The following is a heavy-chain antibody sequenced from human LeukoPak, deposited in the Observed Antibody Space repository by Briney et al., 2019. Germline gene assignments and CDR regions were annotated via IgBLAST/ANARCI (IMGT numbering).Heavy chain of an antibody. Sequence: KPGGSLRLSCGASEFNVNDYYMSWVRQAPGKGLEWISDIGGSDSIVAYAGSVEGRFTISRDIAKNSLFLQMNSLRADDTAVYYCARELVAGTFDHWGQGILVTVPS. V-gene: IGHV3-11*01. D-gene: IGHD1-7*01. CDR1: EFNVNDYY. CDR3: ARELVAGTFDH. J-gene: IGHJ4*02. CDR2: IGGSDSIV.